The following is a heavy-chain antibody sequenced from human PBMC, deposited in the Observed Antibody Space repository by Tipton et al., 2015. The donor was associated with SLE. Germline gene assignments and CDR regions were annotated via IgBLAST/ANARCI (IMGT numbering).Heavy chain of an antibody. CDR2: IYSADST. J-gene: IGHJ3*02. CDR3: ARGAGDAFDI. V-gene: IGHV3-53*04. CDR1: GFTVTSNY. D-gene: IGHD6-19*01. Sequence: SLRLSCAASGFTVTSNYMSWVRQASGKGLEWVSVIYSADSTYYADSVKGRFTISRHNSKNTLYLQMNSLRTEDTAVYYCARGAGDAFDIWGQGTMVTVSS.